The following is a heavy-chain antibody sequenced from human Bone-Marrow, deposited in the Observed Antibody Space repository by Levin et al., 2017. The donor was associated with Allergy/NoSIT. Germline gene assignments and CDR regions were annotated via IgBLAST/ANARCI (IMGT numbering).Heavy chain of an antibody. CDR3: TKAGGGRFDF. V-gene: IGHV3-30*13. J-gene: IGHJ3*01. Sequence: GESLKISCAASGFTFSNYGMHWVRQAPGKGLEWVGVISYEGSNKNYADSVKGRFTISRDNSKNRLDLQMNSLSAEDTALYYCTKAGGGRFDFLGQGTMVTVSS. CDR1: GFTFSNYG. D-gene: IGHD2-15*01. CDR2: ISYEGSNK.